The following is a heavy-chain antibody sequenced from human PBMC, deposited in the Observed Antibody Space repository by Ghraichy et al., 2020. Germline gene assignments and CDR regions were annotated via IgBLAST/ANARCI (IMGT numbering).Heavy chain of an antibody. J-gene: IGHJ4*02. D-gene: IGHD1-14*01. Sequence: ESLNISCQGSGNSFTNYWIAWVRQMPGKGLEWMGIIYPGDSDTKYSPSFQGHVTMSADKSITTAYLQWSSLKASDTAIYYCAGQTGTAGTTTGDFDSWGPGTPVTVSS. V-gene: IGHV5-51*01. CDR3: AGQTGTAGTTTGDFDS. CDR1: GNSFTNYW. CDR2: IYPGDSDT.